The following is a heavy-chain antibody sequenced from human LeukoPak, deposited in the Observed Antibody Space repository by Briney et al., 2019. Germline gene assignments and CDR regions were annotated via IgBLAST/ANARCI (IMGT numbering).Heavy chain of an antibody. J-gene: IGHJ4*02. D-gene: IGHD5-18*01. CDR1: GYTLTELS. Sequence: ASVKVSCRVSGYTLTELSMHWVRQAPGKGLEWMGGFDPEDGETIYAQKFQGRVTMTEDTSTDTAYMELSSLRSEDTAVYYCATPDTAMLIFDYWGQGTLVTVSS. CDR2: FDPEDGET. V-gene: IGHV1-24*01. CDR3: ATPDTAMLIFDY.